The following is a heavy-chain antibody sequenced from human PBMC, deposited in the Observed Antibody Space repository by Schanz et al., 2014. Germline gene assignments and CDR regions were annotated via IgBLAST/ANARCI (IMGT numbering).Heavy chain of an antibody. J-gene: IGHJ4*02. CDR3: AKDLISGWSGFDY. D-gene: IGHD6-19*01. V-gene: IGHV3-66*01. CDR2: TYSGGST. CDR1: GFTVSSNY. Sequence: EVQLVESGGGLVQPGGSLRLSCAASGFTVSSNYMSWVRQAPGKGLEWVSITYSGGSTYYADSVKGRFTISRDNSKNTLYLLMNSLRDEDTAVYYCAKDLISGWSGFDYWGQGTLVTVSS.